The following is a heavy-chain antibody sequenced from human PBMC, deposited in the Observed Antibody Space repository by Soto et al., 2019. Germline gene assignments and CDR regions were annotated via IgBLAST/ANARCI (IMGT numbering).Heavy chain of an antibody. Sequence: PSATLSLTCTVSGDSVTSGGNYWSWIRQPPGKGLEWIGYIFYSGSTNYNPPLKSRVAISMDTSKNQLSLNLRSVTAAETAVYYCARGRRRFSRDGRWFDPWGQGTLVTVSS. CDR3: ARGRRRFSRDGRWFDP. D-gene: IGHD3-3*01. CDR2: IFYSGST. V-gene: IGHV4-61*08. J-gene: IGHJ5*02. CDR1: GDSVTSGGNY.